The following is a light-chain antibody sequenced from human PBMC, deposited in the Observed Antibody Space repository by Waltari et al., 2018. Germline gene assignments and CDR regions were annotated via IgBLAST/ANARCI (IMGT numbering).Light chain of an antibody. CDR3: QQYDNLPYT. CDR1: QDISNY. J-gene: IGKJ2*01. V-gene: IGKV1-33*01. CDR2: DAS. Sequence: DIQMTQSPSSLSASVGDRVTITCQASQDISNYLNWYQQKPGQAPKLLIYDASNLETGVPSRFSGSGSGTDFTFTISSLQPEAIATYYCQQYDNLPYTFGQGTKLEIK.